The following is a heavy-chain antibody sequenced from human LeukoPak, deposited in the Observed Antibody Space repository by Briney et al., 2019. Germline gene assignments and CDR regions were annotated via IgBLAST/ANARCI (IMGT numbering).Heavy chain of an antibody. CDR1: GYTFTSYY. CDR2: ISAYKDKT. Sequence: ASVKVSCKASGYTFTSYYMHWVRQAPGQGLEWMGWISAYKDKTNYAQKLQGRVTMTTDKSTSTAYMELRSLRPDDTAVYYCVRDREESIAVAGTSDYWGQGTLVTVSS. J-gene: IGHJ4*02. V-gene: IGHV1-18*04. CDR3: VRDREESIAVAGTSDY. D-gene: IGHD6-19*01.